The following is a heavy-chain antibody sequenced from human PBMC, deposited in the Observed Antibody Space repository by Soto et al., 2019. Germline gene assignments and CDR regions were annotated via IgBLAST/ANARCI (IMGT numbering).Heavy chain of an antibody. CDR1: GGFVSSGSYY. CDR2: MSHSGGT. J-gene: IGHJ3*02. V-gene: IGHV4-61*01. CDR3: ARVERGTATTVVDAFDI. Sequence: SETLSLTCAVYGGFVSSGSYYWSWIRQPPGKGLEWIGEMSHSGGTHFNPSLKSRVTISVDTSKNQFSLKMSSVTAADTALYYCARVERGTATTVVDAFDIWGPGTMVTVS. D-gene: IGHD1-1*01.